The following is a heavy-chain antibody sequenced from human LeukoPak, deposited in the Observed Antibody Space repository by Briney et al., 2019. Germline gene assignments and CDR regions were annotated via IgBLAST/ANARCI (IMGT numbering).Heavy chain of an antibody. CDR1: GFTFSSYA. CDR3: ARLPDYYSRHGAPG. J-gene: IGHJ4*02. Sequence: PGGSLRLSCAASGFTFSSYAMSWIRQPPGKGLEWIGSIYYSGSTYYNPSLKSRVTISVDTSKNQFSLKLSSVTAADTAVYYCARLPDYYSRHGAPGWGQGTLVTVSS. D-gene: IGHD3-10*01. CDR2: IYYSGST. V-gene: IGHV4-39*01.